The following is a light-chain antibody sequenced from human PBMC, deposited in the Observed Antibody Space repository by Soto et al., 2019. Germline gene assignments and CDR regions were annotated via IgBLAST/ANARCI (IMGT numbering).Light chain of an antibody. CDR2: EVN. CDR3: GAHAGSNTWV. J-gene: IGLJ3*02. V-gene: IGLV2-8*01. Sequence: QSALTQSPSASASPGQSVTISCTGSSGDIGAYNYVSWYQQHPGKAPKLIIYEVNKRPSGVTDRFSGSKSGITASLTVSGLQADDEADYYCGAHAGSNTWVFGGGTQLTVL. CDR1: SGDIGAYNY.